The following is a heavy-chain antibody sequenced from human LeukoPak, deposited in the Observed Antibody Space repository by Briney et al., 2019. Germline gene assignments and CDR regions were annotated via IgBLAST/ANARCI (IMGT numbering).Heavy chain of an antibody. CDR3: AKDVGTGTTSSGYYFDY. CDR2: ISASGTIT. CDR1: GFTFSSYE. D-gene: IGHD1-7*01. Sequence: GGSLRLSCAASGFTFSSYEMNWVRQAPGKGLEWISYISASGTITHYADSVEGRFTISRDNAKNSLYLQMDSLRAEDTAVYYCAKDVGTGTTSSGYYFDYWGQGTLVTVSS. J-gene: IGHJ4*02. V-gene: IGHV3-48*03.